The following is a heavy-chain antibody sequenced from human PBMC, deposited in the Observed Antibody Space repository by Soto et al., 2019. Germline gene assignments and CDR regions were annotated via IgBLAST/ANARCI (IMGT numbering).Heavy chain of an antibody. V-gene: IGHV4-59*01. D-gene: IGHD4-4*01. J-gene: IGHJ4*02. CDR1: GGSISSYY. CDR3: AGRDGYSLFDY. CDR2: IYYSGST. Sequence: QVQLQESGPGLVKPSETLSLTCTVSGGSISSYYWSWIRQPPGKGLEWIGYIYYSGSTNYNPSLTSRVTISVDTSKNQFSLKLSSVTAADTAVYYCAGRDGYSLFDYWGQGTLVTVSS.